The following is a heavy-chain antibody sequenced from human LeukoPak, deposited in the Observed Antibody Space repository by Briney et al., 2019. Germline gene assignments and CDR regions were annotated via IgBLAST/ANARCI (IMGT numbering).Heavy chain of an antibody. CDR2: MWYDGSNK. V-gene: IGHV3-33*01. Sequence: PGGSLRLSCAASGFTFSSYGMHWVRQAPGKGLEWVAVMWYDGSNKYYADSVKGRFTISRDNSKNTLYLQMNSLRAEDTAVYYCARDHWGHYDYVWGSYRRGGPFDYWGQGTLVTVSS. CDR1: GFTFSSYG. J-gene: IGHJ4*02. D-gene: IGHD3-16*02. CDR3: ARDHWGHYDYVWGSYRRGGPFDY.